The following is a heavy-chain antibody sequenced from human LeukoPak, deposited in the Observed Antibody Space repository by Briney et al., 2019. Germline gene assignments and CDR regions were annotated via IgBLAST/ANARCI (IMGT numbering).Heavy chain of an antibody. CDR1: GGSISSGGYY. CDR3: ARDRPYYDFWSGLDTPYYGMDV. Sequence: SETLSLTCTVSGGSISSGGYYWSWIRRHPGKGLEWIGYIYYSGSTYYNPSLKSRVTISVDTSKNQFSLKLSSVTAADTAVYYCARDRPYYDFWSGLDTPYYGMDVWGQGTTVTVSS. V-gene: IGHV4-31*03. D-gene: IGHD3-3*01. J-gene: IGHJ6*02. CDR2: IYYSGST.